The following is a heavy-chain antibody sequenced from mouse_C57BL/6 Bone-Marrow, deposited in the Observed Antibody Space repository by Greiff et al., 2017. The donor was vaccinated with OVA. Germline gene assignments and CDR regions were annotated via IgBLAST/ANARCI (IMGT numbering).Heavy chain of an antibody. D-gene: IGHD1-1*01. CDR2: IYPGGGST. V-gene: IGHV1-85*01. CDR1: GYTFTSYD. J-gene: IGHJ3*01. Sequence: VQLQQSGPELVKPGASVKLSCKASGYTFTSYDINWVKQRPGQGLEWIGWIYPGGGSTKYNEKFKGKATLTVDTSSSTAYMELRSLTSEDSAVYLCAREDYYYGSSLAWFAYWGQGTLVTVSA. CDR3: AREDYYYGSSLAWFAY.